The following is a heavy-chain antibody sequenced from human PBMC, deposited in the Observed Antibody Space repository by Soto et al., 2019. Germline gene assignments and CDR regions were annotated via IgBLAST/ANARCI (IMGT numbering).Heavy chain of an antibody. V-gene: IGHV1-69*06. J-gene: IGHJ6*02. CDR2: IIPIFGTA. CDR1: GGTFSSYA. D-gene: IGHD3-10*01. Sequence: SAKLCCKDPGGTFSSYAISWARQSPGQVLEWMGGIIPIFGTANYAQKFQGRVTITADKSTSTAYMELSSLRSEDTAVYYCARDGEMVRGVIEDDYYGMDVWGQGTTVTVSS. CDR3: ARDGEMVRGVIEDDYYGMDV.